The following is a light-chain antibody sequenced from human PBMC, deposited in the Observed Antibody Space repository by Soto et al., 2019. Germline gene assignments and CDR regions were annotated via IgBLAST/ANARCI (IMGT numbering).Light chain of an antibody. V-gene: IGKV3-20*01. CDR2: GAS. Sequence: SVLAQSPGPPSFSPWERAPLSWRALQSVSSSHLAWYQQKPGQAPRLLISGASSRATGIPDRFTGSGSGTDFTLTISRLEPEDFAVYYCQQHDASFTWTFGQGTKVDIK. CDR1: QSVSSSH. CDR3: QQHDASFTWT. J-gene: IGKJ1*01.